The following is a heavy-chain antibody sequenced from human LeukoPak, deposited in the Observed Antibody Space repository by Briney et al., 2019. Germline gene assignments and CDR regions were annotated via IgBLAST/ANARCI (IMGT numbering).Heavy chain of an antibody. D-gene: IGHD3-22*01. J-gene: IGHJ4*02. CDR1: GGSISTFF. CDR3: ARGTEMTSSSGYYSFDY. CDR2: IYMGTT. Sequence: PSETLSLTCTASGGSISTFFWTWIRQSAGKGLEWIGRIYMGTTYYNPSVESRATISVDTSNNRFSLKLTSLTAADTAVYYCARGTEMTSSSGYYSFDYWGRGSLVTVSS. V-gene: IGHV4-4*07.